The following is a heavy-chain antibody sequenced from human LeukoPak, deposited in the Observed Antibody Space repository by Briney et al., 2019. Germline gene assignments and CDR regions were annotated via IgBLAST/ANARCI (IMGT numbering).Heavy chain of an antibody. Sequence: ASVKVSCKASGYTFTSYDINWVRQATGQGLEWMGWMNPNSGNTGYAQRFQGRVTMTRNTSISTAYMELSSLRSEDTAVYYCARGPDWSGKFDYWGQGTLVTVSS. CDR2: MNPNSGNT. CDR1: GYTFTSYD. J-gene: IGHJ4*02. CDR3: ARGPDWSGKFDY. D-gene: IGHD3-3*01. V-gene: IGHV1-8*01.